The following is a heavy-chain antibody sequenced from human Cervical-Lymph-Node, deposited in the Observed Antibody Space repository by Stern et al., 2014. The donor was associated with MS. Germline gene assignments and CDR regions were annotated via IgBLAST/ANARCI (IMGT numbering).Heavy chain of an antibody. CDR3: ARSKYGDYHTLDS. CDR2: IYYSGST. J-gene: IGHJ4*02. CDR1: GGSISSDHYY. D-gene: IGHD4-17*01. V-gene: IGHV4-31*03. Sequence: AQLVESGPGLVQPSQTLSLTCTVSGGSISSDHYYWSWIRRHPGKGLEWIGYIYYSGSTYYNPSLKSRVTISLDTSKNQFSLKLTSVTAADTAVYYCARSKYGDYHTLDSWGQGTLVTVSS.